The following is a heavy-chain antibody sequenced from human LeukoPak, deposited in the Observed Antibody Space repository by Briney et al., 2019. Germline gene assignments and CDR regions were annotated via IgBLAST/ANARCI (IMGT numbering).Heavy chain of an antibody. D-gene: IGHD2-2*01. CDR1: GYTFTGYY. CDR2: INPNSGGT. J-gene: IGHJ4*02. V-gene: IGHV1-2*02. Sequence: ASVKVSCMASGYTFTGYYMHWVRPAPGQGLEWMAWINPNSGGTYYAQNFHDRITMTRDTSISTAYMELSRLRSDDTAIYYCARANALYCSSTSCLFDYWGQGTLVTVSS. CDR3: ARANALYCSSTSCLFDY.